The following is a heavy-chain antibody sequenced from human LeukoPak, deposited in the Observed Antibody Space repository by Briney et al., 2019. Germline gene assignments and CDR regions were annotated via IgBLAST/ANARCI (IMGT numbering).Heavy chain of an antibody. J-gene: IGHJ4*02. V-gene: IGHV4-38-2*01. CDR1: GYSVSSANY. CDR2: IYYSGST. Sequence: SETLSLTCSVSGYSVSSANYWGWIRQPPGKGLEWIGSIYYSGSTYYNPSLKSRVTISVDTSKNQFSLKLSSVTAADTAVYYCASRITMIVVVITDEAEDYFDYWGQGTLVTVSS. CDR3: ASRITMIVVVITDEAEDYFDY. D-gene: IGHD3-22*01.